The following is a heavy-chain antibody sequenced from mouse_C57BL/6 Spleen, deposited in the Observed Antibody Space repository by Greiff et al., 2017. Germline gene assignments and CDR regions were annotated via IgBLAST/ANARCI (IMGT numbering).Heavy chain of an antibody. Sequence: EVKLQESGPELVKPGASVKISCKASGYSFTGYYMNWVKQSPEKSLEWIGEINPSTGGTTYNQKFKAKATLTVDKSSSTAYMQLKSLTSEDSAVYYCARSDYGSSPDVWGTGTTVTVSS. CDR3: ARSDYGSSPDV. CDR1: GYSFTGYY. V-gene: IGHV1-42*01. D-gene: IGHD1-1*01. CDR2: INPSTGGT. J-gene: IGHJ1*03.